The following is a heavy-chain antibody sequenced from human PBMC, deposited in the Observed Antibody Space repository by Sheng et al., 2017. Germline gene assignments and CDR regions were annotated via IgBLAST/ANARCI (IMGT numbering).Heavy chain of an antibody. CDR1: VGSFSGYY. V-gene: IGHV4-34*01. Sequence: QVQLQQWGAGLLKPSETLSLTCAVYVGSFSGYYWSWIRQPPGKGLEWIGEINHSGSTNYNPSLKSRVTISVDTSKNQFSLKLSSVTAADTAVYYCARHVWYYYGSGSYAPFDYWGQGTLVTVSS. CDR2: INHSGST. CDR3: ARHVWYYYGSGSYAPFDY. D-gene: IGHD3-10*01. J-gene: IGHJ4*02.